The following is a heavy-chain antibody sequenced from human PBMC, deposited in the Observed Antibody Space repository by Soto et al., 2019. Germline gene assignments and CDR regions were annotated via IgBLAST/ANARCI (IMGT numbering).Heavy chain of an antibody. Sequence: GGSLRLSCAASGFTFSSYSMNWVRQAPGKGLEYVSYISSSSSTIYYADSVKGRFTISRDNAKASLYLHMNSLRAEDMAVYYCARDSRGVFDYWGQGTLVTVSS. V-gene: IGHV3-48*01. CDR1: GFTFSSYS. J-gene: IGHJ4*02. D-gene: IGHD3-10*01. CDR3: ARDSRGVFDY. CDR2: ISSSSSTI.